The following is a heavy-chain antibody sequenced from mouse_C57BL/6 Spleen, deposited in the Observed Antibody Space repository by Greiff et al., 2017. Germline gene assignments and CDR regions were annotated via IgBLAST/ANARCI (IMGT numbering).Heavy chain of an antibody. CDR3: TRPVVDWYFDV. D-gene: IGHD1-1*01. V-gene: IGHV1-15*01. CDR1: GYTFTDYE. CDR2: IDPETGGT. J-gene: IGHJ1*03. Sequence: VQLQQSGAELVRPGASVTLSCKASGYTFTDYEMHWVKQTPVHGLEWIGAIDPETGGTAYNQKFKGKAILTADKSSSTAYMERRSLTSEDSAVYYCTRPVVDWYFDVWGTGTTVTVSS.